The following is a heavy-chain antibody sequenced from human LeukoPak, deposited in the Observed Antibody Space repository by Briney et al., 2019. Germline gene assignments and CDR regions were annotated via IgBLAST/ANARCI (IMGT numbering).Heavy chain of an antibody. Sequence: SETLSLTCTVSGGSISSSSYYWGWIRQPPGKGLEWIGSIYYSGSTHYNPSLQSRVSISLDMSKNQFSLKLSSVTAADTAVYYCARVGGSGWPRGNLDYWGQGTLVTVSS. CDR1: GGSISSSSYY. J-gene: IGHJ4*02. CDR2: IYYSGST. CDR3: ARVGGSGWPRGNLDY. V-gene: IGHV4-39*07. D-gene: IGHD6-19*01.